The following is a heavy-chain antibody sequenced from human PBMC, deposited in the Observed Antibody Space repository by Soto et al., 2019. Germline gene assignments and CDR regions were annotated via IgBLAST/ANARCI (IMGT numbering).Heavy chain of an antibody. CDR2: ISGGGYST. CDR1: GFTFSSYP. CDR3: AKARSGHYSFDY. V-gene: IGHV3-23*01. Sequence: GGSLRLSCTASGFTFSSYPMTWVRQAPGKGLEWVSAISGGGYSTYYADSVKGRFTISRDNSKNTLYLQMNSLRAEDTAIYYCAKARSGHYSFDYWSQGTLVTVSS. D-gene: IGHD1-26*01. J-gene: IGHJ4*02.